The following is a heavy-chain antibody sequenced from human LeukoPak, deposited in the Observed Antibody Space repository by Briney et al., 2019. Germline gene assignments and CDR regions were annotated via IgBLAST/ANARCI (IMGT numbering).Heavy chain of an antibody. CDR2: TYNRSKWYN. CDR1: GDSVSSNSAA. D-gene: IGHD3-16*02. J-gene: IGHJ6*02. CDR3: ARGNYDYVWGSYRYSYYGMDV. V-gene: IGHV6-1*01. Sequence: SQTLSLTCAISGDSVSSNSAAWNWIRQSPSRGLEWLGRTYNRSKWYNDYAVSVKSRITINPDTSKNQFSLQLNSVTPEDTAMYYCARGNYDYVWGSYRYSYYGMDVWGQGTTVTVSS.